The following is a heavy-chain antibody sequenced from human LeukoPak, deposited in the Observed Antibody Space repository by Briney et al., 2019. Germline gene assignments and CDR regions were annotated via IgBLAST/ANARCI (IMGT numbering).Heavy chain of an antibody. CDR3: ASGIYCSGGSCYSAFGY. CDR1: GFTFSSYA. CDR2: ISYDGSNK. V-gene: IGHV3-30*04. Sequence: QPGGSLRLSCAASGFTFSSYAMHWVRQAPGKGLEWVAVISYDGSNKYYADSVKGRFTISRDNSKNTLYLQMNSLRPEDTAVYFCASGIYCSGGSCYSAFGYWGQGTLVTVSS. J-gene: IGHJ4*02. D-gene: IGHD2-15*01.